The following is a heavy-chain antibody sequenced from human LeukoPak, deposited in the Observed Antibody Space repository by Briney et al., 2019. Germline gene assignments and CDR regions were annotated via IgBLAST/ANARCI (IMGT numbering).Heavy chain of an antibody. V-gene: IGHV3-7*01. J-gene: IGHJ4*02. CDR3: ARGGGWYFDY. Sequence: PGGSLRLSCAASGFTFSNYWMSWVRQAPGKGLEWVASIGQDGSENYYVDSVKGRFTISRDNAKNSLYLQMNSLRVEDTAVYCCARGGGWYFDYWGQGALITASS. CDR2: IGQDGSEN. CDR1: GFTFSNYW. D-gene: IGHD6-19*01.